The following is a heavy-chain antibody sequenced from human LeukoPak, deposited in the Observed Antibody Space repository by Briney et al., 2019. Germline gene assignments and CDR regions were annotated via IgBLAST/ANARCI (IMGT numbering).Heavy chain of an antibody. CDR2: INHSGST. Sequence: SETLSLTCTVSGGSVSSGNYYWSWIRQPPGKGLEWIGEINHSGSTNYNPSLKSRVTISVDTSKNQFSLKLSSVTAADTAVYYCARVLEGSSGQHWYFDLWGRGTLVTVSS. D-gene: IGHD6-19*01. J-gene: IGHJ2*01. CDR1: GGSVSSGNYY. CDR3: ARVLEGSSGQHWYFDL. V-gene: IGHV4-39*07.